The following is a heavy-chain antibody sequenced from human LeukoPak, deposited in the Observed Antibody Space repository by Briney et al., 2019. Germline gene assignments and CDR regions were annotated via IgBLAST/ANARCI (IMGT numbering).Heavy chain of an antibody. J-gene: IGHJ5*02. V-gene: IGHV5-51*01. Sequence: GESLKISCRGSGYSFSSYWIAWVRQMPGKGLEWMGIIYPGDSDTRYSPSFQGQVTISADKSIRIAYLQWCSLKASDTAMYYCARQWGDCSSISCYSASWGQGTLVTVSS. CDR3: ARQWGDCSSISCYSAS. CDR1: GYSFSSYW. D-gene: IGHD2-2*01. CDR2: IYPGDSDT.